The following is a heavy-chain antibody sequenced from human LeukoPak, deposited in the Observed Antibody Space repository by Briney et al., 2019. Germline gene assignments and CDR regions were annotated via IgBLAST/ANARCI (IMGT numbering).Heavy chain of an antibody. D-gene: IGHD3-9*01. Sequence: PSETLSLTCTVSGGSISSGDYYWSWIRQPPGKGLEWIGYIYYSGSTYYNPSLKSRVTISVDTSKNQFSLKLSSVTAADTAVYYCARGKSYYDILTGYYSTPFDYWGQGTLVTVSS. V-gene: IGHV4-30-4*01. J-gene: IGHJ4*02. CDR3: ARGKSYYDILTGYYSTPFDY. CDR2: IYYSGST. CDR1: GGSISSGDYY.